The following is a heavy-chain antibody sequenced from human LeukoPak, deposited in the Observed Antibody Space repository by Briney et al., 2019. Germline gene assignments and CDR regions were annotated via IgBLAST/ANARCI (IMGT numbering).Heavy chain of an antibody. V-gene: IGHV3-30*02. CDR2: IRYDGSNK. D-gene: IGHD3-3*01. CDR3: ARDYDFWSGYYSPTRGYFGY. CDR1: GFTFSGSG. J-gene: IGHJ4*02. Sequence: GGSLRLSCAASGFTFSGSGMHWVRQAPGKGLEWVTFIRYDGSNKYYTDSVRGRFTISRDNSKNTLYLQMDSLRAEDTAVYYCARDYDFWSGYYSPTRGYFGYWGQGTLVTVSS.